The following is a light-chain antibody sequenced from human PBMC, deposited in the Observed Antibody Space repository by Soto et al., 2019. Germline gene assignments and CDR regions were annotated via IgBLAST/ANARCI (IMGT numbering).Light chain of an antibody. CDR3: GTWDDSLIGWV. CDR2: NDY. J-gene: IGLJ3*02. V-gene: IGLV1-44*01. CDR1: DSNIGSST. Sequence: QSVLTQPPSASGTPGQRVIISCSGGDSNIGSSTVIWYQQLPGTAPKLLIYNDYQRPSGVPDRFSGSKSGTSGSLAINGLQSEDEADYYCGTWDDSLIGWVFGGGTKLTVL.